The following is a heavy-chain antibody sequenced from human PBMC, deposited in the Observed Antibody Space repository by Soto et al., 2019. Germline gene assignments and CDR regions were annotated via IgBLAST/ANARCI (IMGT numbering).Heavy chain of an antibody. J-gene: IGHJ4*02. V-gene: IGHV3-30-3*01. CDR3: ARGGWLRSVDY. CDR2: ISYDASNK. Sequence: QVQLVESGGGVVQPGRSLRLSCAASGFTFNSYAMHWVRQAPGKGLEWVSLISYDASNKYYADSVKGRFTISRDNSKNTLYLQMNSLRAEDTAVYYCARGGWLRSVDYWGQGTLVTVSS. D-gene: IGHD6-19*01. CDR1: GFTFNSYA.